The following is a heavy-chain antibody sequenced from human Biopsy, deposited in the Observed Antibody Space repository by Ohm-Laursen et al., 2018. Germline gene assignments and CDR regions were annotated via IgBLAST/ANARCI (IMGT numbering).Heavy chain of an antibody. CDR3: ARNTGWYGDLYYFDY. CDR1: GYGFTSYY. D-gene: IGHD6-19*01. Sequence: ASVKVSCKASGYGFTSYYMHWVRQAPGQGLEWMGMINPSGSTTSYPQIFQGRVTMTMDTSKSTVYMELSSLRSADTAVYFCARNTGWYGDLYYFDYWGQGTLVTVSS. J-gene: IGHJ4*02. CDR2: INPSGSTT. V-gene: IGHV1-46*01.